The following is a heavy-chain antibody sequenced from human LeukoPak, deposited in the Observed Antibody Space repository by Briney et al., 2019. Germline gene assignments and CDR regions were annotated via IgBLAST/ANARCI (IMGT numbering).Heavy chain of an antibody. D-gene: IGHD4-23*01. CDR2: IYYSGST. CDR1: GGSISSYY. J-gene: IGHJ4*02. V-gene: IGHV4-59*01. CDR3: ASGRYGGLYDY. Sequence: NPSETLSLTCTVSGGSISSYYWSWIRQPPGKGLEWIGYIYYSGSTNYNPSLKSRVTISVDTSKNQFSLKLRSVTAADTAVYYCASGRYGGLYDYWGQGTLVTVSS.